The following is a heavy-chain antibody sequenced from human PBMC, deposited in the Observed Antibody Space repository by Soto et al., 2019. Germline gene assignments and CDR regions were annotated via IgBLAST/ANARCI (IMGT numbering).Heavy chain of an antibody. CDR1: GYTFTSYA. CDR2: INAGNCNT. V-gene: IGHV1-3*01. Sequence: QVQLVQSGAEVKKPGASVKVSCKASGYTFTSYAMHWVRQAPGQRLEWMGWINAGNCNTKYSQKFQGRVTITRDTSASTDYMELSSLRSEDTAVYDCARDSYRTGTKAWGYWGQGTLVTVSS. J-gene: IGHJ4*02. CDR3: ARDSYRTGTKAWGY. D-gene: IGHD1-7*01.